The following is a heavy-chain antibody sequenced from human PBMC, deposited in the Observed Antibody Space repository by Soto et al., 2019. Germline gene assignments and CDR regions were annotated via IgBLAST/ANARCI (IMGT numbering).Heavy chain of an antibody. Sequence: ASVKVSCKSSGYTFTSYDINWVRQATGQGLEWMGWMNPNSGNTGYAQKFQGRVTMTRNTSISTAYMELSSLRSEDTAVYYCARGPRPGFWSGYYRGGFDYWGQGTLVNVSS. CDR2: MNPNSGNT. CDR1: GYTFTSYD. J-gene: IGHJ4*02. D-gene: IGHD3-3*01. V-gene: IGHV1-8*01. CDR3: ARGPRPGFWSGYYRGGFDY.